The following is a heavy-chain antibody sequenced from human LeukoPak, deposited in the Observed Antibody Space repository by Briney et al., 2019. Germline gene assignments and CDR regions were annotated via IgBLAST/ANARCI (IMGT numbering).Heavy chain of an antibody. Sequence: GGSLRLSCAASGFTFTTYAMSWVRQAPGKGLEWVAVTWYDGSTKYYADSVKGRFTISRDNSKNTLSLEMNSLRAEDTAVYYCARWGNYKVMDVWGQGTTVTVSS. V-gene: IGHV3-33*08. CDR1: GFTFTTYA. J-gene: IGHJ6*02. CDR2: TWYDGSTK. CDR3: ARWGNYKVMDV. D-gene: IGHD1-7*01.